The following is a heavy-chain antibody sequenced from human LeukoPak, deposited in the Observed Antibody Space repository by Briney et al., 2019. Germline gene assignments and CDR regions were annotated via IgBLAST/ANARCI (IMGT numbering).Heavy chain of an antibody. V-gene: IGHV3-11*06. J-gene: IGHJ4*02. CDR2: ISTSSSNT. CDR1: GFTFSDYY. Sequence: GGSLRLSCAASGFTFSDYYMNWIRQAPGKGLEWVSYISTSSSNTNYADSLKGRFTISRDNAKNSLYLQMNSLRAEDTAVYYCARVSYGDSGYFDYWGQGTLVAVSS. CDR3: ARVSYGDSGYFDY. D-gene: IGHD4-17*01.